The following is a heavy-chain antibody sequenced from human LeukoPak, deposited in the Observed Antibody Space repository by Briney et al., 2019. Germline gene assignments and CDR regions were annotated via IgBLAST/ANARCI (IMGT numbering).Heavy chain of an antibody. CDR2: ISYIGTT. CDR3: ARGYSSWSEMINYYYYYYMDV. CDR1: DDSFSSHY. J-gene: IGHJ6*03. D-gene: IGHD6-13*01. Sequence: SETLSLTCAVSDDSFSSHYWTWIRQPPGKGLEWIGYISYIGTTNYNPSLKSRVTLSIDTSKNQFSLKLSSVTAADTAVYYCARGYSSWSEMINYYYYYYMDVWGKGTTVTVSS. V-gene: IGHV4-59*11.